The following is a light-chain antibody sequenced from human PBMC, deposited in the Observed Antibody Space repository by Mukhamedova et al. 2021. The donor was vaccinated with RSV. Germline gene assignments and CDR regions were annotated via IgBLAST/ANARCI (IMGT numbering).Light chain of an antibody. Sequence: SQRIFTYLNWYQQKPGKAPEVLIYGASNLHSGVPSRFSGSGSGTDFTLTISSLQPEDFAAYFCQQSYSTPYTFGQGTKLE. CDR3: QQSYSTPYT. J-gene: IGKJ2*01. CDR1: QRIFTY. V-gene: IGKV1-39*01. CDR2: GAS.